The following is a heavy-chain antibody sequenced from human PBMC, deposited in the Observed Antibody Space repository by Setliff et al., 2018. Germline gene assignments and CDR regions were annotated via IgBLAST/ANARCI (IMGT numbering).Heavy chain of an antibody. J-gene: IGHJ4*02. CDR2: VYSNVGT. Sequence: SETLSLTCTVSGGSVGNSYYYWGGIRQPAGKGLEWIGRVYSNVGTNFNPSLKSRVTMSVDASKNQISLKLMPVTAGATAVYYCARAYSGSHDYWGQGTLVTVS. CDR1: GGSVGNSYYY. V-gene: IGHV4-61*02. D-gene: IGHD1-26*01. CDR3: ARAYSGSHDY.